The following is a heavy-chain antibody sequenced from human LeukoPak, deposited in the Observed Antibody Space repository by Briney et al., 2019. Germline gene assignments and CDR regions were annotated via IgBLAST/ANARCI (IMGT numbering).Heavy chain of an antibody. Sequence: GGSLRLSCAASGFSLSNYAMSWVRQAPGKGLEWVSGISDSGGTTYYADSVKGRFAISRDNSKNTLYLQMNSLRAEDTAVYYCAKFQLQLLWDAFDMWGQGTMVTVSS. V-gene: IGHV3-23*01. D-gene: IGHD2-2*01. CDR3: AKFQLQLLWDAFDM. J-gene: IGHJ3*02. CDR1: GFSLSNYA. CDR2: ISDSGGTT.